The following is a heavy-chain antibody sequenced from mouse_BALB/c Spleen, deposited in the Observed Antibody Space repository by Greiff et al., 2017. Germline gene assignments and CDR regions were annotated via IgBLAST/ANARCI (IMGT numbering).Heavy chain of an antibody. J-gene: IGHJ4*01. V-gene: IGHV3-2*02. CDR1: GYSITSDYA. CDR2: ISYSGST. Sequence: EVQLQESGPGLVKPSQSLSLTCTVTGYSITSDYAWNWIRQFPGNKLEWMGYISYSGSTSYNPSLKSRISITRDTSKNQFFLQLNSVTTEDTATYYCVYGYAMDYWGQGTSVTVSS. CDR3: VYGYAMDY. D-gene: IGHD1-1*02.